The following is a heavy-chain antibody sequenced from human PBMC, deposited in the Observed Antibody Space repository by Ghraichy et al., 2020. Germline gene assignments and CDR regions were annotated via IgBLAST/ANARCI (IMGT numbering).Heavy chain of an antibody. CDR3: ASSYYYDSSGYVYFHY. D-gene: IGHD3-22*01. CDR1: GGSISSYY. CDR2: IYDSGTT. J-gene: IGHJ4*02. Sequence: SETLSLTCTVSGGSISSYYWSWIRQPPGKGLEWIGHIYDSGTTYYNPSLKSRVTISVDTSKNQFSLKLTSVTAADTAVYYCASSYYYDSSGYVYFHYWGQGTLVTVSS. V-gene: IGHV4-59*01.